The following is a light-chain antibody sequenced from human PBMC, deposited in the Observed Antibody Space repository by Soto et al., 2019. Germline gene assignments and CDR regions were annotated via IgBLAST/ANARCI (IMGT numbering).Light chain of an antibody. CDR1: QHVATY. CDR2: SSS. CDR3: QQTYSVPPT. J-gene: IGKJ1*01. V-gene: IGKV1-39*01. Sequence: DIHVTQSPSSLSASVGDRVTLTCRTSQHVATYLNWYQQKSGRAPTLLIYSSSGLQPGVSPRFSGSGSGTDFTLTISSLQSKDFATYFCQQTYSVPPTFGQGTTVDFK.